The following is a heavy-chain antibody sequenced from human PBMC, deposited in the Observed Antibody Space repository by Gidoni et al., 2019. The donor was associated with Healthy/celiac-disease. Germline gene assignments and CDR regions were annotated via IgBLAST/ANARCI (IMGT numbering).Heavy chain of an antibody. CDR2: IYYRGST. CDR3: ARAYDFWSGYYSNWFDP. V-gene: IGHV4-31*03. D-gene: IGHD3-3*01. Sequence: QVQLQESGPGLVKPSQTLSLTCTVSGGSISSGGYYWSWIRQHPWKGLEWFGYIYYRGSTYYNPSLKSRVTISVDTSKNQFSLKLSSVTAADTAVYYCARAYDFWSGYYSNWFDPWGQGTLVTVSS. CDR1: GGSISSGGYY. J-gene: IGHJ5*02.